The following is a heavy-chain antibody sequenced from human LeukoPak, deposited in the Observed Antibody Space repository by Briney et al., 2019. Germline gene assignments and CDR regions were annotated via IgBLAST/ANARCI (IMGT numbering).Heavy chain of an antibody. CDR3: ASIYSSSWLRGDY. V-gene: IGHV3-7*01. CDR2: IKQDGSEK. D-gene: IGHD6-13*01. CDR1: GFTFSSYW. Sequence: GGSLRLSCAASGFTFSSYWMSWVRQAPGKGLEWVANIKQDGSEKYYVDSVKGRFTTSRDNAKNSLYLQMNSLRAEDTAVYYCASIYSSSWLRGDYWGQGTLVTVSS. J-gene: IGHJ4*02.